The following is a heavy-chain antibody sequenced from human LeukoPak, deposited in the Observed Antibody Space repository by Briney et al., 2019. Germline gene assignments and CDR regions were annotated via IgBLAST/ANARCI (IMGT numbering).Heavy chain of an antibody. CDR3: ARDEWEAGITVVRGIRYSGSYFNL. J-gene: IGHJ4*02. V-gene: IGHV4-31*03. D-gene: IGHD1-26*01. CDR2: IYYSGST. CDR1: GGSISSGGYY. Sequence: PSETLSLTCTVSGGSISSGGYYWSWIRQHPGKGLEWIGYIYYSGSTYYNPSLKSRVTISVDTSKNQFSLKLSSVTAADTAVYYCARDEWEAGITVVRGIRYSGSYFNLWGQGTLVTVSS.